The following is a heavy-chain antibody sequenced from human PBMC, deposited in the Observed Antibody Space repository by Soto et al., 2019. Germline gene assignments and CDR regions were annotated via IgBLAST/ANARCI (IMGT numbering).Heavy chain of an antibody. Sequence: SVKVSCKASGGTFSSYAISWVRQAPGQGLEWMGGIIPIFGTANYAQKFQGRVTITADESTSTAYMELSSLRSEDTAVYYCARGGYCSGGSCYGIDYWGQGTLVTVSS. V-gene: IGHV1-69*13. D-gene: IGHD2-15*01. CDR2: IIPIFGTA. CDR1: GGTFSSYA. CDR3: ARGGYCSGGSCYGIDY. J-gene: IGHJ4*02.